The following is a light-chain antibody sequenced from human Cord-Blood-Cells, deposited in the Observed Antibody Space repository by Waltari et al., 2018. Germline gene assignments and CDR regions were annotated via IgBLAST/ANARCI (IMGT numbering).Light chain of an antibody. Sequence: QSALTQPASVSGSPGQSITISCTGTSSDVGSYNLVSWYQQHPGKAPKLMIYEGSKRASGVSTRFSGSKSGNTASLTISGLQAEAEADYYCCSYAGSSTSWVFGGGTKLTVL. CDR3: CSYAGSSTSWV. J-gene: IGLJ3*02. CDR2: EGS. V-gene: IGLV2-23*01. CDR1: SSDVGSYNL.